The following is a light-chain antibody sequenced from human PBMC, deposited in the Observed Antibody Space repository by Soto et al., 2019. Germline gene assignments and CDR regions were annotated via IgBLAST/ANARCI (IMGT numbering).Light chain of an antibody. CDR3: QQLNSYPLT. V-gene: IGKV1-9*01. Sequence: DIQLTQSPSFLSASVGERVTITCRASQGISSYLAWYQQKPGKAPKLLIYAASTMQSGVPSRFSGSGSGTEFTLTISRLQPEDFAAYYCQQLNSYPLTFGGGTKVEIK. J-gene: IGKJ4*01. CDR1: QGISSY. CDR2: AAS.